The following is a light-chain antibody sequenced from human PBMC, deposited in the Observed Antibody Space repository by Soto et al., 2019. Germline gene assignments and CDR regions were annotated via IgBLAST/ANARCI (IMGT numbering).Light chain of an antibody. Sequence: QSALAQPASVSGSPGQSITISCTGTSSDVGSYNLVSWYQQHPGKAPKLMIYEGSKRPSGVSNRFSGSKSGNTASLTISGLQAEDEADYYCCSYARSSNYVFGNGTKVTV. CDR2: EGS. J-gene: IGLJ1*01. CDR3: CSYARSSNYV. CDR1: SSDVGSYNL. V-gene: IGLV2-23*01.